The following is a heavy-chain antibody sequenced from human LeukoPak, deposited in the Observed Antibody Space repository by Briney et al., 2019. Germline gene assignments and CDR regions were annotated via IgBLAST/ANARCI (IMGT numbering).Heavy chain of an antibody. D-gene: IGHD3-22*01. V-gene: IGHV3-23*01. CDR3: ARAHEWGYYGPDYFDY. CDR2: IGGSGDST. J-gene: IGHJ4*02. Sequence: PGGSLRLSCAVSGFTFSSYAMSWVRQAPGRGLEWVSAIGGSGDSTSYADSVKGRFTISRDNSKNTLYLQMNSLRAEDTAVYYCARAHEWGYYGPDYFDYWGQGTLVTVSS. CDR1: GFTFSSYA.